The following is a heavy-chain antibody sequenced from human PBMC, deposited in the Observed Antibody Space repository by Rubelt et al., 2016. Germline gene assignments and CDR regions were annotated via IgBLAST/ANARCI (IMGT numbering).Heavy chain of an antibody. CDR2: INGDGSIA. Sequence: EVQLVESGGGLVQPGGSLRLSCEVSGFTFRDYYMHWVRQVPGKGLVWVAHINGDGSIADCVVSVGGRFTISRDKSKSTLYLQMNSLRVEDTAVYYCSRGGVPYATDYWGQGTLVTVSS. J-gene: IGHJ4*02. V-gene: IGHV3-74*01. D-gene: IGHD2-8*01. CDR1: GFTFRDYY. CDR3: SRGGVPYATDY.